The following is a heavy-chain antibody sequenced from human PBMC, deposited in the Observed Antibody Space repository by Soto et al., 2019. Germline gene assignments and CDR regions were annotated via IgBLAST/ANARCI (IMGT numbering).Heavy chain of an antibody. D-gene: IGHD3-22*01. CDR3: ARDKEDYYDSSGSPFSAFDI. J-gene: IGHJ3*02. Sequence: QVQLQESGPGLVKPSQTLSLTCTVSGGSISSGGYYWSWIRQHPGKGLEWIGYIYYSGSTYYNPSLKSRVTISVDTCKNQFSLKLSSVTAADTAVYYCARDKEDYYDSSGSPFSAFDIWGQETMVTVSS. CDR1: GGSISSGGYY. CDR2: IYYSGST. V-gene: IGHV4-31*03.